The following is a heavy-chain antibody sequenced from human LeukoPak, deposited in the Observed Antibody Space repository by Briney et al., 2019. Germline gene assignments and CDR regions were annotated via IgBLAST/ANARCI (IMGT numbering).Heavy chain of an antibody. V-gene: IGHV5-51*01. CDR1: GYSFTSYW. CDR3: ARLGAGGEGWELLSMFDY. Sequence: GESLKISCKGSGYSFTSYWIGWVRQMPGKGLEWMGIIYPGDFHTSYSPSFQGQVTISADKSLTTAYLQWSSLKASDTAMYYCARLGAGGEGWELLSMFDYWGQGTLVTVSS. D-gene: IGHD1-26*01. CDR2: IYPGDFHT. J-gene: IGHJ4*02.